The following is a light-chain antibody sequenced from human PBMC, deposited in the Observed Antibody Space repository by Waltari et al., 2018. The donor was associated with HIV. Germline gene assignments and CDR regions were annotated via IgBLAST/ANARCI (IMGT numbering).Light chain of an antibody. CDR1: SNDIGPYNY. Sequence: QSALTQPPAASGSPGQSVTISCTGTSNDIGPYNYVSWYQQHPDKAPRLLIYEVNKRPSGVPCRFSGSQSGNTASLTVSGLQAEDEADYYGSSYAGSGNLLLVGGGTKVTVL. V-gene: IGLV2-8*01. CDR2: EVN. J-gene: IGLJ6*01. CDR3: SSYAGSGNLLL.